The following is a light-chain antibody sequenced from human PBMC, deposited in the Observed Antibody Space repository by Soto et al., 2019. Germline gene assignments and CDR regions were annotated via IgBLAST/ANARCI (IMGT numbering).Light chain of an antibody. CDR2: KAS. V-gene: IGKV1-5*03. Sequence: DLQMTQAPSTLSASVGDRVTITCRASQSISSWLAWYQQKPGKAPKLLIYKASSLESGVPSRFSGSGSGAEFTLSISSVQPEDFATYFCQQSYMDPITFGQGTRLEI. CDR3: QQSYMDPIT. CDR1: QSISSW. J-gene: IGKJ5*01.